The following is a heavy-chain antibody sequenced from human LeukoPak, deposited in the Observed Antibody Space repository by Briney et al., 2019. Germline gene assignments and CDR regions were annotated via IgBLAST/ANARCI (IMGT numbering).Heavy chain of an antibody. J-gene: IGHJ4*02. CDR1: GFTFSDYY. V-gene: IGHV3-11*01. CDR2: ISSSGSTI. D-gene: IGHD1-7*01. CDR3: ARDDSRTSPVSTFDY. Sequence: PGGSLRLSCAASGFTFSDYYMSWIRQAPGKGLEWVSYISSSGSTIYYADSVKGRFTISRDNTKNSLYLQMNSLRAEDTAVYYCARDDSRTSPVSTFDYWGQGTLVTVSS.